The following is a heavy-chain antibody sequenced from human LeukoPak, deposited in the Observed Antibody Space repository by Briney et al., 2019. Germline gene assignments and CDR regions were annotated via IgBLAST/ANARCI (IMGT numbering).Heavy chain of an antibody. CDR2: FDPEDGET. CDR1: GYTLTELS. V-gene: IGHV1-24*01. CDR3: ASGYSSSWPLFDY. J-gene: IGHJ4*02. Sequence: ASVKVSCKVSGYTLTELSMHWVRQAPGKGLEWMGGFDPEDGETIYAQKFQGRVTMTKDTSTDTAYMELSSLRSEDTAVYYCASGYSSSWPLFDYWGQGTLVTVSS. D-gene: IGHD6-13*01.